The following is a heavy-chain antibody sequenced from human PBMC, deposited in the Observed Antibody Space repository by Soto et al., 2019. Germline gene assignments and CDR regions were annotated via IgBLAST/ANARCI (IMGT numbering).Heavy chain of an antibody. CDR3: AKEGDCSSTSCYPYYYYGMDV. V-gene: IGHV3-23*01. CDR2: ISGSGGST. CDR1: GFTFSSYA. D-gene: IGHD2-2*01. Sequence: GGSLRLSCAASGFTFSSYAMSWVRQAPGKGLEWVSAISGSGGSTYYADSVKGRFTISRDNSKNTLYLQMNSLRAEDTAVYYCAKEGDCSSTSCYPYYYYGMDVWGQGTTVTVSS. J-gene: IGHJ6*02.